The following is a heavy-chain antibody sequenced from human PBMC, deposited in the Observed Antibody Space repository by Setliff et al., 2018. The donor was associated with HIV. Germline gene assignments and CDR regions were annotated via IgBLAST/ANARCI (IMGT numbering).Heavy chain of an antibody. CDR1: GGSITYSSYY. Sequence: SETLSLTCTVSGGSITYSSYYWGRIRQPPGKGLEWIGSMDSSGNTYYSPSLRSRVTLSLDTSKNHISLHLSSVTAADTAVYYCVRQGHWYIPWYFDYWGQGALVTVSS. V-gene: IGHV4-39*07. D-gene: IGHD1-20*01. CDR3: VRQGHWYIPWYFDY. J-gene: IGHJ4*02. CDR2: MDSSGNT.